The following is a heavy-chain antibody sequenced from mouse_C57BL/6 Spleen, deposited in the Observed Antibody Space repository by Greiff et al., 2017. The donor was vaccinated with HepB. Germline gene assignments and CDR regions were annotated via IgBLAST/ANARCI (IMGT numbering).Heavy chain of an antibody. CDR3: ARRPSYDYDENYAMDY. V-gene: IGHV5-15*01. Sequence: EVQRVESGGGLVQPGGSLKLSCAASGFTFSDYGMAWVRQAPRKGPEWVAFISNLAYSIYYADTVTGRFTISRENAKNTLYLEMSSLRSEDTAMYYCARRPSYDYDENYAMDYWGQGTSVTVSS. D-gene: IGHD2-4*01. CDR1: GFTFSDYG. CDR2: ISNLAYSI. J-gene: IGHJ4*01.